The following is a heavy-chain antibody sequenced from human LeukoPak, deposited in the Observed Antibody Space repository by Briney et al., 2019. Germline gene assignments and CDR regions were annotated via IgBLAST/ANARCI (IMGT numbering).Heavy chain of an antibody. V-gene: IGHV3-9*01. D-gene: IGHD5-24*01. Sequence: PGRSLRLSCAASGFTFDDYAMHWVRQAPGKGLEGVSGISWNSGPIGYADSVKGRFTISRDNAKNSLYLQMNSLRAEDTALYYCAKDVEMATSDAFDIWGQGTMVTVSS. CDR1: GFTFDDYA. J-gene: IGHJ3*02. CDR3: AKDVEMATSDAFDI. CDR2: ISWNSGPI.